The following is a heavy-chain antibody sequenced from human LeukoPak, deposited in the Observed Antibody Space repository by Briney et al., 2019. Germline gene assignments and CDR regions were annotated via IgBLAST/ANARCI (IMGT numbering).Heavy chain of an antibody. CDR1: GFTFSSYG. V-gene: IGHV3-30*02. J-gene: IGHJ4*02. D-gene: IGHD2-15*01. Sequence: GGSLRLSCAASGFTFSSYGMHWVRQAPGKGLEWVAFIRYDGSNKYYADSVKGRFTISRDNSKNTLYLQMNSLRAEDTAVYYCAKPVQRYCSGGSCYASYFDYWGQGTLVTVSS. CDR3: AKPVQRYCSGGSCYASYFDY. CDR2: IRYDGSNK.